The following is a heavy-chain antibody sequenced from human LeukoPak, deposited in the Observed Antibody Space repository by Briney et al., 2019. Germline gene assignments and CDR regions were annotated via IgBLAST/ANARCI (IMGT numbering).Heavy chain of an antibody. CDR3: AENSRGCMDV. J-gene: IGHJ6*03. V-gene: IGHV4-61*02. CDR2: IYTSGST. Sequence: PSETLSLTCTVSGGSISSGSYYWSWIRQPAGKGLEWIGRIYTSGSTNYNPSLKSRVTISVDTYKNQFSLKLSSVTAADTALYYCAENSRGCMDVWGKGTTVTVSS. D-gene: IGHD6-19*01. CDR1: GGSISSGSYY.